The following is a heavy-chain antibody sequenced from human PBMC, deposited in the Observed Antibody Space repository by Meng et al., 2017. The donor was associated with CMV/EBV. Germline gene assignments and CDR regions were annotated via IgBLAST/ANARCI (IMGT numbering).Heavy chain of an antibody. J-gene: IGHJ6*02. CDR2: INHSGST. CDR3: ARAPPRGYDFWSGYYNLLSYYYYYGMDV. V-gene: IGHV4-34*01. CDR1: GGSFSGYY. Sequence: GSLRLSCAVYGGSFSGYYWSWIRQPPGKGLEWIGEINHSGSTNYNPSLKSRVTISVDTSKNQSSLKLSSVTAADTAVYYCARAPPRGYDFWSGYYNLLSYYYYYGMDVWGQGTTVTVS. D-gene: IGHD3-3*01.